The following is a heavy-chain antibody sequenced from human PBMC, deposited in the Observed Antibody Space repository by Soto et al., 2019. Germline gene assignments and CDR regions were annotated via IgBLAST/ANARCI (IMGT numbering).Heavy chain of an antibody. J-gene: IGHJ4*02. Sequence: GESLKISCEGSGYSFTNYWIGWVRQMPGKGLEWMAIIYPGDSDTSYSPSFQGQVTVSVDKSINTAYLQWNSLKASDTAMYYCARYASAYGGKTPSPFDYWGQGTLVTVSS. CDR3: ARYASAYGGKTPSPFDY. V-gene: IGHV5-51*01. D-gene: IGHD4-17*01. CDR1: GYSFTNYW. CDR2: IYPGDSDT.